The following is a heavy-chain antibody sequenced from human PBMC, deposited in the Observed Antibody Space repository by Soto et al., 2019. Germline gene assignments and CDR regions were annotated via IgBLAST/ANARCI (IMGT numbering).Heavy chain of an antibody. CDR3: VRGWLRDPWMY. D-gene: IGHD5-12*01. J-gene: IGHJ4*02. CDR1: GFIFSRYT. V-gene: IGHV3-21*01. Sequence: EVQLVESGGGLVKPGGSLRLSCAASGFIFSRYTMNWVRQAPGKGLEWVSSISGSSTYIYYADSVKGQFTISRGNSLYLQMSSLRAEDTAVYYCVRGWLRDPWMYWGQGTLVTVSS. CDR2: ISGSSTYI.